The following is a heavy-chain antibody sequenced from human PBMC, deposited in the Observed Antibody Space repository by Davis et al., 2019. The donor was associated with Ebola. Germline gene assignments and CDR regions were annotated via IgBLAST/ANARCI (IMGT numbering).Heavy chain of an antibody. CDR1: GVTSSSDY. Sequence: GESLKISCVVSGVTSSSDYISWVRQAPGKGWEWVANLNEDGSLKYYVDSVKGRFTISRDNAKNTLFLQMNSLRADDTAVYYCARDVAGRAGYWGQGTLVTVS. CDR3: ARDVAGRAGY. V-gene: IGHV3-7*01. CDR2: LNEDGSLK. J-gene: IGHJ4*02. D-gene: IGHD1-14*01.